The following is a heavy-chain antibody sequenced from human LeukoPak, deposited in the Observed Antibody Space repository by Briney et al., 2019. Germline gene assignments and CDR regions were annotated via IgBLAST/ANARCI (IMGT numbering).Heavy chain of an antibody. D-gene: IGHD1-26*01. CDR3: ARGGVRGSYLHLDY. V-gene: IGHV3-33*01. CDR2: IWYDGSNK. Sequence: GGSLRLSCAASGFTFSSYGMRWVRQAPGKGLEWVAVIWYDGSNKYYADSVKGRFTISRDNSKNTLYLQMNSLRAEDTAVYYCARGGVRGSYLHLDYWGQGTLVTVSS. CDR1: GFTFSSYG. J-gene: IGHJ4*02.